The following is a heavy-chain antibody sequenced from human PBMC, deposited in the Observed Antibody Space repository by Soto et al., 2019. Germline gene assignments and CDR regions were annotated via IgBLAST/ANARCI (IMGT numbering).Heavy chain of an antibody. V-gene: IGHV1-18*01. CDR1: GYTFTSYG. J-gene: IGHJ4*02. D-gene: IGHD3-3*01. CDR2: ISAYNGNT. Sequence: ASVKVSCKASGYTFTSYGISWVRQAPGQGLEWMGWISAYNGNTNYAQKLQGRVTMTTDTSTSTAYMELRSLRSDDTAVYYCARDVSYYDFWSGLYWGQGTLVTVSS. CDR3: ARDVSYYDFWSGLY.